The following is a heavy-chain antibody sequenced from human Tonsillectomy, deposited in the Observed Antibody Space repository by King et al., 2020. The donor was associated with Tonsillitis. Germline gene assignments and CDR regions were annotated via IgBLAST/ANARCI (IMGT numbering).Heavy chain of an antibody. D-gene: IGHD2-2*01. Sequence: QLVQSGSELKKPGASVKVSCKASGYIFTSYAMNWVRQAPGQGLEWMGWINTNTGNPTYAQGFTGRFVFSLDTSVTTAYLQISSLKAEDTAVYYCAREFKRDCSSTSCHFLYWGQGTLVTVSS. CDR3: AREFKRDCSSTSCHFLY. V-gene: IGHV7-4-1*02. CDR2: INTNTGNP. J-gene: IGHJ4*02. CDR1: GYIFTSYA.